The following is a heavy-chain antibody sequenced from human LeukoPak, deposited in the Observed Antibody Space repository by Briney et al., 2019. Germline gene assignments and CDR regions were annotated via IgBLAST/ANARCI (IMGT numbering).Heavy chain of an antibody. J-gene: IGHJ4*02. V-gene: IGHV4-59*01. CDR2: IYYSGTT. CDR1: GGSIGTYS. CDR3: ARGVYIAAAQYAY. Sequence: PSETLSLTCTVSGGSIGTYSWNWIRQPPGXGXXWIGYIYYSGTTNYNPSLKSRVTISVDTSKNQFSLKLSSVTAADTAVYYCARGVYIAAAQYAYWGQGTLVTVSS. D-gene: IGHD6-13*01.